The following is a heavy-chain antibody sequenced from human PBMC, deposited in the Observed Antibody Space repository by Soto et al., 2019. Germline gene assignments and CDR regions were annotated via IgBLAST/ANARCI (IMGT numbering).Heavy chain of an antibody. CDR3: ARSGYCSSTSCYADYYYYMDV. D-gene: IGHD2-2*01. Sequence: ASVKVSCKASGYTFTSYAMHLVRQAPGQRLEWIGWINAGNGNTKYSQKFQGRVTITRDTSASTAYMELSSLRSEDTAVYYCARSGYCSSTSCYADYYYYMDVWGKGTTVTVSS. V-gene: IGHV1-3*01. CDR2: INAGNGNT. J-gene: IGHJ6*03. CDR1: GYTFTSYA.